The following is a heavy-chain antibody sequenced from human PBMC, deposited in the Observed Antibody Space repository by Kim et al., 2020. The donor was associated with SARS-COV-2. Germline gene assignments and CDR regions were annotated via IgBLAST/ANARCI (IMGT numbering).Heavy chain of an antibody. CDR2: IYYSGST. Sequence: SETLSLTCTVSGGSISSSSYYWGWIRQPPGKGLEWIGSIYYSGSTYYNPSLKSRVTISVDTSKNQFSLKLSSVTAADTAVYYCARHPHPYGDYLIYYYYYGMDVWGQGTTVTVSS. V-gene: IGHV4-39*01. CDR1: GGSISSSSYY. J-gene: IGHJ6*02. D-gene: IGHD4-17*01. CDR3: ARHPHPYGDYLIYYYYYGMDV.